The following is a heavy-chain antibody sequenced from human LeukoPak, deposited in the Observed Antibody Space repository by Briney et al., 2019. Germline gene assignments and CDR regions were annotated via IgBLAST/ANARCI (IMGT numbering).Heavy chain of an antibody. CDR1: GDTVSRNSAA. Sequence: SQTLSLTSAIFGDTVSRNSAAWNWIRHSPSRGIEWQGRTYYRSKWYNDYAVSVKCRITITPDTSKNQFPLQLNSVTPEDTAVYYCARILGVASLDAFDVWGQGTMVTVSS. J-gene: IGHJ3*01. CDR3: ARILGVASLDAFDV. V-gene: IGHV6-1*01. CDR2: TYYRSKWYN. D-gene: IGHD2-8*02.